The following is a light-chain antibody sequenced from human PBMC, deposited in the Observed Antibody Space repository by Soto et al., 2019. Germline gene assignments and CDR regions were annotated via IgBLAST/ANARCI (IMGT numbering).Light chain of an antibody. CDR3: QSYDSSLSLVV. CDR1: SSNIGAGYD. Sequence: QSVLTQPPSVSGAPGQRVTISCTGSSSNIGAGYDVYWYQQLPETAPKLLIFGNSNRPSGVPDRFSGSKSGTSASLAITGLQAEDEADYYCQSYDSSLSLVVFGGGTQLTVL. V-gene: IGLV1-40*01. J-gene: IGLJ2*01. CDR2: GNS.